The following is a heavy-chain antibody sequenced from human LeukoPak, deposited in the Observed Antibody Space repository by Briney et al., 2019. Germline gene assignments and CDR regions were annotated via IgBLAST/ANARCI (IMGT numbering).Heavy chain of an antibody. CDR1: GFTFSSYW. J-gene: IGHJ4*02. V-gene: IGHV3-74*01. D-gene: IGHD4-23*01. Sequence: GGSLRLSCAASGFTFSSYWMHWVRQAPGKGLVWVSRINSDGSSTSYADSVKGRFTISRDNAKNTLYLQMNSLRAEDTAVCYCARVGGYGGINFDYWGQGTLVTVSS. CDR2: INSDGSST. CDR3: ARVGGYGGINFDY.